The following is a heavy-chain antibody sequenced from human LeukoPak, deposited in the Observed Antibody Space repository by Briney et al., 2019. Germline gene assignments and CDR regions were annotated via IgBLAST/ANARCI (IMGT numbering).Heavy chain of an antibody. D-gene: IGHD3-22*01. Sequence: GGSLRLSCAASGFTFSSYSMNWVRQAPGKGLEWVSYISSSSSTIYYADSVKGRFTISRDNAKNSLYLQMNSLRAEDTAVYYCARNARRMVDSSGYYRNDAFDIWGQGTMVTVSS. V-gene: IGHV3-48*04. CDR2: ISSSSSTI. J-gene: IGHJ3*02. CDR1: GFTFSSYS. CDR3: ARNARRMVDSSGYYRNDAFDI.